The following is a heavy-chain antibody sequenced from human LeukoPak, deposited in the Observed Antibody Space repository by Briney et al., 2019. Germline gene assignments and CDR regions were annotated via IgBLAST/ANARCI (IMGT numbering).Heavy chain of an antibody. Sequence: SETLSLTCTVSGGSISSSSYYWGWIRQPPGKGLEWIGGIYYSGSTYYNPSLKSRVTISVDTSKNQFSLKLSSVTAADTAVYYCARRVAAAGTFDPWGQGTLVTVSS. J-gene: IGHJ5*02. CDR2: IYYSGST. V-gene: IGHV4-39*01. CDR1: GGSISSSSYY. D-gene: IGHD6-13*01. CDR3: ARRVAAAGTFDP.